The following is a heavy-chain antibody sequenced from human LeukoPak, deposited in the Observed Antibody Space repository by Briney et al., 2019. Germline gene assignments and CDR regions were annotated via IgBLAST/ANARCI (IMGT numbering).Heavy chain of an antibody. Sequence: GESLKISCKGSGYSFTSYWIGWVRQMPGKGLEWMGIIYPGDSDTRYSPSFQGQVTLSADKSISTAYLQWSSLKASDTAMYYCARLGDFWSGYTANYYYYMDVWGKGTTVTVSS. V-gene: IGHV5-51*01. J-gene: IGHJ6*03. CDR3: ARLGDFWSGYTANYYYYMDV. CDR2: IYPGDSDT. D-gene: IGHD3-3*01. CDR1: GYSFTSYW.